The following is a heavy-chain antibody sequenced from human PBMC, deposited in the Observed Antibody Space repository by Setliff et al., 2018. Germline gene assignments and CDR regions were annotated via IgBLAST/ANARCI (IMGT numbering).Heavy chain of an antibody. J-gene: IGHJ6*02. D-gene: IGHD6-19*01. CDR3: ARDVVSGWYRRNNYFGMDV. Sequence: PGGSLRLSCAASGFSFSRYWMSWVRQAPGKGLEWVSSISSSSSYIYYADSVKGRFTISRDNAKNSLYLQMNSLRAEDTAVYYCARDVVSGWYRRNNYFGMDVWGQGTTVTVSS. CDR2: ISSSSSYI. V-gene: IGHV3-21*01. CDR1: GFSFSRYW.